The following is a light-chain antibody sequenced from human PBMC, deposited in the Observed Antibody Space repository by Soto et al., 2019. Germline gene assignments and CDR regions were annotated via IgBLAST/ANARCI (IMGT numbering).Light chain of an antibody. J-gene: IGKJ2*01. CDR2: GAS. V-gene: IGKV3-20*01. Sequence: EIVLTQSPGTLSLSPGDRATLSCRASQSLSSSYLAWYQQKPGQAPRLLIYGASSRATGIPDRFSGSGSGTDFTLTISILEPEDFAVYYFQQYGTSPYTFGQGTNLEIK. CDR1: QSLSSSY. CDR3: QQYGTSPYT.